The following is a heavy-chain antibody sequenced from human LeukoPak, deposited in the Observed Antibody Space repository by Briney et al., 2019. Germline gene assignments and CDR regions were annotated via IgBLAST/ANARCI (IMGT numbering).Heavy chain of an antibody. J-gene: IGHJ4*02. CDR3: ARNFDYSNEYYFDY. D-gene: IGHD4-11*01. V-gene: IGHV3-21*01. CDR2: ISSSSSYI. Sequence: TGGSLRLSCAGSGFTFSNYWMHWVRQAPGKGLEWVSSISSSSSYIYYADSVKGRFTISRDNAKNSLYLQMNSLRAEDTAVYYCARNFDYSNEYYFDYWGQGTLVTVSS. CDR1: GFTFSNYW.